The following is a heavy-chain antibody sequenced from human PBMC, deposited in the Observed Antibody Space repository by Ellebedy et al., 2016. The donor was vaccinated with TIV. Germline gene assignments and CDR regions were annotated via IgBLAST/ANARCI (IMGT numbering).Heavy chain of an antibody. CDR1: GFFFSNYV. Sequence: PGGSLRLSCAASGFFFSNYVMSWVRQAPGKGLEWVSAISGSGTSTYYADSVKGRFTISRDNSKNTLYLQMNSLRDEDTAVYYCATRPDKVLDTHGMDVWGQGTTVTVSS. J-gene: IGHJ6*02. D-gene: IGHD5-18*01. V-gene: IGHV3-23*01. CDR2: ISGSGTST. CDR3: ATRPDKVLDTHGMDV.